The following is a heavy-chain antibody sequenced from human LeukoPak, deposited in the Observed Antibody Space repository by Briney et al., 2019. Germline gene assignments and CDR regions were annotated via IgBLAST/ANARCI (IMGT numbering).Heavy chain of an antibody. CDR1: GGSISSYY. D-gene: IGHD3-16*02. V-gene: IGHV4-59*08. CDR2: IYYSEST. CDR3: ARQVDYDYVWGSYRSYYFDY. Sequence: PSETLSLTCTVSGGSISSYYWSWIRQPPGKGLEWIGYIYYSESTNYNPSLKGRVTISVDTSKNQFSLKLSSVTAADTAVYYCARQVDYDYVWGSYRSYYFDYWGQGTLVTVSS. J-gene: IGHJ4*02.